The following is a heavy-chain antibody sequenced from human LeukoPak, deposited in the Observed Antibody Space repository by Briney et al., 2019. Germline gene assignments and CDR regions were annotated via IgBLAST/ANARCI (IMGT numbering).Heavy chain of an antibody. Sequence: PEGSLRLSCAASGFTFSSYSMNWVRQAPGKGLEWVSSISSSSSYIYYADSVKGRFTISRDNAKNSLYLQMNSLRAEDTAVYYCARDLLGYCSSTSCYRGYWGQGTLVTVSS. CDR2: ISSSSSYI. J-gene: IGHJ4*02. CDR3: ARDLLGYCSSTSCYRGY. CDR1: GFTFSSYS. V-gene: IGHV3-21*01. D-gene: IGHD2-2*01.